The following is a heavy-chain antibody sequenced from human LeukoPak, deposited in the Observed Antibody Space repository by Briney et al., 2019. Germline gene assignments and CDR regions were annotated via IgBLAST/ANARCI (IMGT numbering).Heavy chain of an antibody. CDR1: GGSISNSSFS. V-gene: IGHV4-39*01. D-gene: IGHD6-19*01. J-gene: IGHJ3*02. CDR3: ARLWMAVAKGAFDI. CDR2: ISYSGST. Sequence: PSETLSLTCTVSGGSISNSSFSWDWIRQPPGKGLEWIGSISYSGSTYYNPSLKSRVTISVDTSKNQFSLKLSSVTAADTAVYYCARLWMAVAKGAFDIWGQGTMVTVSS.